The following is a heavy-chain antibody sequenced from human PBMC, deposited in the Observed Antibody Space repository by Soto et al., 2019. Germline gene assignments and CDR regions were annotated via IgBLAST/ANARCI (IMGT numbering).Heavy chain of an antibody. Sequence: GGSLRLSCAASGFTFSSSTMNWVRQAPGKGLEWVSAIIDSGGYTYYADSVKGRFTISRDNSKNTLYLQMNSLRAEDTALYYCAKETYYYYGMDVWGQGT. CDR2: IIDSGGYT. CDR3: AKETYYYYGMDV. J-gene: IGHJ6*02. CDR1: GFTFSSST. V-gene: IGHV3-23*01.